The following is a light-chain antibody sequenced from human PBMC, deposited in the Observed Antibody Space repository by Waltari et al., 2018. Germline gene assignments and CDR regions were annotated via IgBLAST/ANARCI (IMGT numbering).Light chain of an antibody. Sequence: SPSSLSASIADRVTITFRASQSISTYLHWYQHIPGKAPNLLIYAASTLQGGVPSRFSGSGSGTDFTLTISSLQPEDFATYYCQQSSSTPPTFAQGTKVEVK. CDR1: QSISTY. J-gene: IGKJ1*01. CDR3: QQSSSTPPT. CDR2: AAS. V-gene: IGKV1-39*01.